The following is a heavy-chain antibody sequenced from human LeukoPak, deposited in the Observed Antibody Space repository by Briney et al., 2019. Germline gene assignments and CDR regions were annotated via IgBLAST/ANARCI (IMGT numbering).Heavy chain of an antibody. V-gene: IGHV3-21*01. J-gene: IGHJ4*02. CDR3: ARDSGGAYYYDSSGSTYDY. CDR2: ISSSSSYI. D-gene: IGHD3-22*01. CDR1: GFTFSSYS. Sequence: GGSLRLSCAASGFTFSSYSMNWVRQAPGKGLEWVSSISSSSSYIYYADSVKGRFTISRDNAKNSLYLQMNSLRAEDTAVYYCARDSGGAYYYDSSGSTYDYWGQGTLVTVSS.